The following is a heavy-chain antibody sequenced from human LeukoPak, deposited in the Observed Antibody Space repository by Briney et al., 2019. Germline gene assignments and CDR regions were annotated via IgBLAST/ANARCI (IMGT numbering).Heavy chain of an antibody. D-gene: IGHD1-26*01. CDR1: GFTFSSYS. CDR3: AKSESYRFDY. V-gene: IGHV3-48*02. Sequence: PGGSPRLSCAASGFTFSSYSMNWVRQAPGKGLEWVSFISSSSTTIYYADSVKGRFTISRDNAKNSLYLQVNSLRDEDTAVYYCAKSESYRFDYWGQGTLVTVSS. CDR2: ISSSSTTI. J-gene: IGHJ4*02.